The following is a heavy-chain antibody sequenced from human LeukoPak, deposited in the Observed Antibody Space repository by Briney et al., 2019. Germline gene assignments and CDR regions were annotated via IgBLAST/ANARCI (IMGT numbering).Heavy chain of an antibody. Sequence: SVKVSCKASGGTFSSYAISWVRQSPGQRLEWMGRIIPIFGTANYAKKFQGRVTITTDESTSTAYMALSSLRSEDPTVYYCAIKFTVTTLNFDYWGQGTLVTVSS. D-gene: IGHD4-17*01. CDR2: IIPIFGTA. J-gene: IGHJ4*02. CDR3: AIKFTVTTLNFDY. CDR1: GGTFSSYA. V-gene: IGHV1-69*05.